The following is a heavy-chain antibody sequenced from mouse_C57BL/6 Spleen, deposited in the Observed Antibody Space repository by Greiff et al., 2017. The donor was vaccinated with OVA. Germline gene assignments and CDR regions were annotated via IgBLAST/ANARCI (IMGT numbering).Heavy chain of an antibody. Sequence: VQVVESGAELVRPGTSVKVSCKASGYAFTNYLIEWVKQRPGQGLEWIGVINPGSGGTNYNEKFKGKATLTADKSSSTAYMQLSSRTSEDSAVYFCARGYGAYWGQGTLVTVSA. V-gene: IGHV1-54*01. D-gene: IGHD2-2*01. CDR1: GYAFTNYL. J-gene: IGHJ3*01. CDR2: INPGSGGT. CDR3: ARGYGAY.